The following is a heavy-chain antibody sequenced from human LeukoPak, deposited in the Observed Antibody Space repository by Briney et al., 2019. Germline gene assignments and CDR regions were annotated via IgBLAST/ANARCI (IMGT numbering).Heavy chain of an antibody. J-gene: IGHJ4*02. CDR2: ISWNSGSI. D-gene: IGHD6-19*01. V-gene: IGHV3-9*01. CDR1: GFTFDDYA. Sequence: PGRSLRLSCAASGFTFDDYAMHWVRQAPGKGLEWVSGISWNSGSIGYADSVKGRFTISRDNSRNTLYLQMNSLRAEDTAVYYCARTQSSGWYSGVFPYDYWGQGTLVTVSS. CDR3: ARTQSSGWYSGVFPYDY.